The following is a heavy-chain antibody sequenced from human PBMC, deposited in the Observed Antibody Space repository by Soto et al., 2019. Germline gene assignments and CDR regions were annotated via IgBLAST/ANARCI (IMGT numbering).Heavy chain of an antibody. Sequence: PGESLKISCKGSGYSFIDYLIGWVRQVPGKGLEWMGVIYPGDSDTRYSPSFQGQVTISADKSISTAYLQWSSLKASDTAMYYCAGGGVRGVITRTRDYYGMDVWGQGTTVTVSS. D-gene: IGHD3-10*01. V-gene: IGHV5-51*01. CDR2: IYPGDSDT. CDR1: GYSFIDYL. CDR3: AGGGVRGVITRTRDYYGMDV. J-gene: IGHJ6*02.